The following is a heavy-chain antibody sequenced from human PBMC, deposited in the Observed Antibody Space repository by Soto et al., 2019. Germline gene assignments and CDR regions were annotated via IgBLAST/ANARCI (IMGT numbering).Heavy chain of an antibody. V-gene: IGHV3-48*02. CDR1: GFTFSGYS. CDR3: ASLGSSFYCSSTSCYTYYFDY. J-gene: IGHJ4*02. Sequence: EVQLVESGGGLVHPGGSLRLSCAASGFTFSGYSMNGVPKAPGKGREGVSNISGSSSTIYYADSVKGRFTISRDNAKNSLYLQMNSLRDEDTAVYYCASLGSSFYCSSTSCYTYYFDYWGQGTLVTVSS. D-gene: IGHD2-2*01. CDR2: ISGSSSTI.